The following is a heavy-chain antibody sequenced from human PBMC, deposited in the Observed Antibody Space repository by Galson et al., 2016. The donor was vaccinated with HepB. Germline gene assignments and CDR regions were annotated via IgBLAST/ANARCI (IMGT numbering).Heavy chain of an antibody. CDR3: ARTIVAVPGANDYFDYEGGLLRY. V-gene: IGHV3-7*01. CDR2: LNKDGSEK. J-gene: IGHJ4*02. CDR1: AFTFNSYW. D-gene: IGHD2-2*01. Sequence: SLRLSCAASAFTFNSYWMSWVRQAPGKGLEWVANLNKDGSEKYYMDSVKGRFTISRDNAKNALYLQMNSLRAEDTAVYYCARTIVAVPGANDYFDYEGGLLRYWGQGTLVTVSS.